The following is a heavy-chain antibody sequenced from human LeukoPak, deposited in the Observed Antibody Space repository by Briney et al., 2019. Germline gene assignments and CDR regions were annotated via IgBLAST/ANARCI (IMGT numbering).Heavy chain of an antibody. CDR2: INPNSGGT. CDR1: GYTFTGYY. V-gene: IGHV1-2*02. D-gene: IGHD3-10*01. J-gene: IGHJ4*02. Sequence: ASVKVSCKASGYTFTGYYMHWVRQAPGQGLEWMGWINPNSGGTNYAQKFQGRVTMTRDQSISTAYMELSRLRSDDTAVYYCARYPISMVREPFDYWGQGTLVTVSS. CDR3: ARYPISMVREPFDY.